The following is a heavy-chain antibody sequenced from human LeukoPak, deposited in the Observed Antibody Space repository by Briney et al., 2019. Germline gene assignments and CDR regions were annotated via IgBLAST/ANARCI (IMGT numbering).Heavy chain of an antibody. V-gene: IGHV3-23*01. Sequence: GGSLRLSCAASGFTFSSYGMSWVRQAPGKGLERVSAIGGRDGSTYYADSVKGRFTIPRDNSKNTLYVQMNSLRAEDTAVYYCAKGHYYGSGSLDYWGQGALVTVSS. CDR3: AKGHYYGSGSLDY. J-gene: IGHJ4*02. D-gene: IGHD3-10*01. CDR1: GFTFSSYG. CDR2: IGGRDGST.